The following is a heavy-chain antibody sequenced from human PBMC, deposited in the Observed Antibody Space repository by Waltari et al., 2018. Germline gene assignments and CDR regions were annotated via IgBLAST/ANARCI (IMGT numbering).Heavy chain of an antibody. Sequence: EERLVQSGGGLVQPGGSLRLACGASGFSLTNFTTTWFRQAPGKGLEWVAYISETSRTTFYADSVRGRFIISRNNAKNSLSLQMVSLRGEDTAVYYCAVARGNYDVLTGFPVDSWGQGTLVTVSS. CDR2: ISETSRTT. D-gene: IGHD3-9*01. CDR3: AVARGNYDVLTGFPVDS. CDR1: GFSLTNFT. V-gene: IGHV3-48*01. J-gene: IGHJ5*01.